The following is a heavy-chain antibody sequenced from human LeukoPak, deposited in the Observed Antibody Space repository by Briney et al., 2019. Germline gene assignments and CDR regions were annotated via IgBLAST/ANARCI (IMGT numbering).Heavy chain of an antibody. V-gene: IGHV3-11*01. CDR1: GFTFSDYY. Sequence: GGSLRLSCAASGFTFSDYYMSWIRQAPGKGLEWVSYISSSGSTIYYADSVKGRFTISRNNAKNSLYLQMNSLRAEDTAVYYCARGSLHHSSYGMDVWGQGTTVTVSS. CDR3: ARGSLHHSSYGMDV. D-gene: IGHD1-14*01. CDR2: ISSSGSTI. J-gene: IGHJ6*02.